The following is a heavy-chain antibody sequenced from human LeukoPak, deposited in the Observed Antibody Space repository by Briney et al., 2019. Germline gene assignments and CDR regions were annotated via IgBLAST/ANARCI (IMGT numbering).Heavy chain of an antibody. CDR3: ARDSSYYDSSGYYYYGMDV. CDR2: IDYSGSA. J-gene: IGHJ6*02. V-gene: IGHV4-61*01. D-gene: IGHD3-22*01. Sequence: SETLSLTCIVSGGSVSSGSYYWSWIRQPPGKELEWIGYIDYSGSAKYNPSLKSRVTISVDTSKKQFSLKLSSVTAADTAVYYCARDSSYYDSSGYYYYGMDVWGQGTTVTVSS. CDR1: GGSVSSGSYY.